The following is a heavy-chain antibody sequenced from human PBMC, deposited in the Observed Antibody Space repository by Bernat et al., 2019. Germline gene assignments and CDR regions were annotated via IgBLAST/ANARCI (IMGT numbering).Heavy chain of an antibody. J-gene: IGHJ4*02. CDR2: ISTYNVNT. CDR1: GYTFTSYG. D-gene: IGHD6-13*01. V-gene: IGHV1-18*01. CDR3: ARDVGIAAAGFYFDY. Sequence: QVQLVQSGAEVKKPGASVRVSCKASGYTFTSYGFSWVRQAPGQGLEWMGWISTYNVNTNYAQKLQDRVTMTTDTSTSTAYMELRSLRSDDTAMYYCARDVGIAAAGFYFDYWGQGTLVTVSS.